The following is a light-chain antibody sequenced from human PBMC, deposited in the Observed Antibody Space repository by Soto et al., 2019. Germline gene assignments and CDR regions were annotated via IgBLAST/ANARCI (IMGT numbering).Light chain of an antibody. CDR1: QSISSW. V-gene: IGKV1-5*01. CDR2: DAS. Sequence: DIQITQSPSTLSASVGDRVTITCRASQSISSWLAWYEQKPGKAPKLLIYDASSLASGVPSRFSGSGSGTEFTLTISSLQPDDFATDYCQQYNSSTWTFGQGTKVDIK. CDR3: QQYNSSTWT. J-gene: IGKJ1*01.